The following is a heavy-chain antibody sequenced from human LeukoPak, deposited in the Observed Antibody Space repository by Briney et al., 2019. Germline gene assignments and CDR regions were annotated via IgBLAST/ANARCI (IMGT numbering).Heavy chain of an antibody. CDR3: ARHLPLQQQPRGYFDY. CDR2: IYTSGST. Sequence: SETLSLTCTASGGSISSGSYYWSWIRQPAGKGLEWIGRIYTSGSTNYNPSLKSRVTISVDKSKNQFSLKLSSVTAADTAVYYCARHLPLQQQPRGYFDYWGQGTLVTVSS. V-gene: IGHV4-61*02. J-gene: IGHJ4*02. D-gene: IGHD6-13*01. CDR1: GGSISSGSYY.